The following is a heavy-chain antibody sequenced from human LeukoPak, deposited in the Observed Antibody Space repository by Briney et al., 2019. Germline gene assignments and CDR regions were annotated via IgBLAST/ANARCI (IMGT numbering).Heavy chain of an antibody. J-gene: IGHJ2*01. V-gene: IGHV1-18*01. CDR3: ARDPSNTSGWYQYFDA. Sequence: ASVKVSCKASGYPFTSHDINWVRQAPGQGLEWLGWISCYNGDTIYAQKFQGRVTLTTEKSTSTVYMELRSLTSDDTAVYYCARDPSNTSGWYQYFDAWGRGTLVSVSS. CDR2: ISCYNGDT. CDR1: GYPFTSHD. D-gene: IGHD6-19*01.